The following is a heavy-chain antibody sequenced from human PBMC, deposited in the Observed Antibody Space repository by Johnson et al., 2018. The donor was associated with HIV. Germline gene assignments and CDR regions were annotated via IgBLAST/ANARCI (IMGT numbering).Heavy chain of an antibody. D-gene: IGHD6-19*01. CDR3: ARVYSSTSAVSGHPFDI. CDR2: ISYDGNNK. Sequence: QVQLVESGGGVVQPGGSLRLSCAASGFTFSSYAMHWVRQAPGKGLEWVAVISYDGNNKYYADSAKGRFTISTDNSKNKLYQQISSLRAEDTAVYYCARVYSSTSAVSGHPFDIWGQGTMVTVSS. CDR1: GFTFSSYA. J-gene: IGHJ3*02. V-gene: IGHV3-30-3*01.